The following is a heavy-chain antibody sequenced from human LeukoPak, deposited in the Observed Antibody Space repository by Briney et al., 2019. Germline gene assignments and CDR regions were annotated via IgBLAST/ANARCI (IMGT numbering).Heavy chain of an antibody. CDR3: TTDYYDSSGYYLYYFDY. V-gene: IGHV3-23*01. J-gene: IGHJ4*02. CDR1: GFTFSSSA. Sequence: PGGSLRLSCAASGFTFSSSAMSWVRQVPGKGLEWVSGISASGGSTSYADSVRGRFTISRDNSKNTLYVQMNSLKTEDTAVYYCTTDYYDSSGYYLYYFDYWGQGTLVTVSS. D-gene: IGHD3-22*01. CDR2: ISASGGST.